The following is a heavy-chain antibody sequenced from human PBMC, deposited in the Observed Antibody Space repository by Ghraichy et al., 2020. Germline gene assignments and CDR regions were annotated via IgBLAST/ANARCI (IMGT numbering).Heavy chain of an antibody. CDR2: IYYSGST. Sequence: SQTLSLTCTVSGGSISSGGYYWSWIRQHPGKGLEWIGYIYYSGSTYYNPSLKSRVTISVDTSKNQFSLKLSSVTAADTAVYYCASRNCSSTSCYNYYYYYYMDVWGKGTTVTVSS. CDR1: GGSISSGGYY. V-gene: IGHV4-31*03. CDR3: ASRNCSSTSCYNYYYYYYMDV. D-gene: IGHD2-2*01. J-gene: IGHJ6*03.